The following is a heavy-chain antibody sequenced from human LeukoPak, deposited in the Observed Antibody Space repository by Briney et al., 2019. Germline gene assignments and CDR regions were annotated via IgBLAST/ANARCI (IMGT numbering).Heavy chain of an antibody. Sequence: SETLSLTCAVSGYSISSGYYWGCIRQPPGKGLEWIGSIYHSGSTYYNPALKSGVTISVDTSKNQFSLKLSSVTAADTAVYYCARRDSGSYYGLDYWGQGTLVTVSS. CDR3: ARRDSGSYYGLDY. J-gene: IGHJ4*02. V-gene: IGHV4-38-2*01. CDR1: GYSISSGYY. D-gene: IGHD1-26*01. CDR2: IYHSGST.